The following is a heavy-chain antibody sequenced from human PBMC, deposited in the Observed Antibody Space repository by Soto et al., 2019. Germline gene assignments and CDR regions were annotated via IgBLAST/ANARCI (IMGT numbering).Heavy chain of an antibody. D-gene: IGHD3-22*01. CDR1: GGSFSGYY. CDR3: ARNSTYYYDSSGYYYHYYFDY. V-gene: IGHV4-34*01. CDR2: INHSGST. J-gene: IGHJ4*03. Sequence: PSETLSLTCAVYGGSFSGYYWSWIRQPPGKGLEWFGEINHSGSTNYNPSLKSRVTISVDTSKNQFSLKLSSVTAADTAVYYCARNSTYYYDSSGYYYHYYFDYWGQGTMVTVSS.